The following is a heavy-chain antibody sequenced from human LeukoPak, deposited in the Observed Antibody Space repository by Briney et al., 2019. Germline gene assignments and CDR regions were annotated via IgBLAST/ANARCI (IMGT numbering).Heavy chain of an antibody. V-gene: IGHV3-21*01. CDR1: GFTFSSYS. CDR2: ISSSSSYI. Sequence: GGSLRLSCAASGFTFSSYSMNWVRQAPGKGLEWVSSISSSSSYIYYADSVKGRFTISRDNAKNSLYLQMNSLRAEDTAVYYCARGDYVWGSYRPYYFDYWGQGMLVSVSS. J-gene: IGHJ4*02. D-gene: IGHD3-16*02. CDR3: ARGDYVWGSYRPYYFDY.